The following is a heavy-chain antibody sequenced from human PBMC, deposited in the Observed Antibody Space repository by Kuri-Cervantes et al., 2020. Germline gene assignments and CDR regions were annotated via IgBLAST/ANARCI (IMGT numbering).Heavy chain of an antibody. CDR1: GYSISSGYY. D-gene: IGHD5-18*01. V-gene: IGHV4-38-2*02. J-gene: IGHJ3*02. CDR2: IYHSGGT. Sequence: GSLRLSCAVSGYSISSGYYWGWIRQPPGRGLEWIGSIYHSGGTYYNPSLKSRVTISVDTSKNQFSLKLSSVTAADTAVYYCARDTRELWLHGPAFDIWGQGTMVTVSS. CDR3: ARDTRELWLHGPAFDI.